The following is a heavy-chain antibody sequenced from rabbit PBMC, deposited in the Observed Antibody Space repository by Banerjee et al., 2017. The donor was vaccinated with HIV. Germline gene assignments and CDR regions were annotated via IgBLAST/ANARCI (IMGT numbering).Heavy chain of an antibody. J-gene: IGHJ4*01. CDR1: GFSFSNKYV. CDR2: VNTSSGKS. V-gene: IGHV1S45*01. Sequence: QEQLEESGGGLVKPEGSLTLTCQASGFSFSNKYVMCWVRQAPGKWVECIACVNTSSGKSVSASWANGRFTIAKTSSTTVTLQMNSLTAADTATYFCARVLAGVIGWNLNLWDQGTLVTVS. CDR3: ARVLAGVIGWNLNL. D-gene: IGHD4-1*01.